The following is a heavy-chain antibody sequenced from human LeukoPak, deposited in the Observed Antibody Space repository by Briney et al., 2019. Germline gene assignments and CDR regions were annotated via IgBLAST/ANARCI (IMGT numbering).Heavy chain of an antibody. CDR3: AKDWDDYGDPATHLN. CDR1: GFTFSSYA. CDR2: ISGSGGST. V-gene: IGHV3-23*01. J-gene: IGHJ4*02. D-gene: IGHD4-17*01. Sequence: GGSLRLSCAASGFTFSSYAMSWVRQAPGKGLEWVSAISGSGGSTYYADSVKGWFTISRDNSKNTLYLQMNSLRAEDTAVYYCAKDWDDYGDPATHLNWGQGTLVTVSS.